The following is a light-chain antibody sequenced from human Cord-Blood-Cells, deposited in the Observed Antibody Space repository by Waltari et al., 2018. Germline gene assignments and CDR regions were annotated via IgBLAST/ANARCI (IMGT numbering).Light chain of an antibody. CDR3: QQYDNLPLT. V-gene: IGKV1-33*01. J-gene: IGKJ4*01. CDR2: DAS. CDR1: QDISNY. Sequence: IQMTPSPSSLFASVGDRVTMTCQASQDISNYLNWYQQKTGKAPKLLIYDASNLETGVPSRFSGSGSGTDFTFTISSLQPEDIATYYCQQYDNLPLTFGGGTKVEIK.